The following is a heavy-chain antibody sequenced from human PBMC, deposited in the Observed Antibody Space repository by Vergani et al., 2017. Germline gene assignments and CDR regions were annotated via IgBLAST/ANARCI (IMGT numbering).Heavy chain of an antibody. V-gene: IGHV3-33*01. CDR1: GFTFNQYG. CDR3: ARDLRLLYNRFDP. CDR2: TWYDGNNK. J-gene: IGHJ5*02. D-gene: IGHD1-14*01. Sequence: QVQLVESGGGVVQPGRSLRLSCASSGFTFNQYGMHWVRPAPDKGLEWVAVTWYDGNNKHYADSVKGRFTISRDNSKSTMYLQMNSLRDEDTGVYYCARDLRLLYNRFDPWGQGTLVTVSS.